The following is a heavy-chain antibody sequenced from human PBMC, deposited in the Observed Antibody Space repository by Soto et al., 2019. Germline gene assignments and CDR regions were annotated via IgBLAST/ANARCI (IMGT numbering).Heavy chain of an antibody. CDR1: DGSFRGYY. J-gene: IGHJ4*02. D-gene: IGHD1-26*01. CDR2: INHSGFT. Sequence: SETLSLTCGVSDGSFRGYYWSWIRQPPGKGLEWIGEINHSGFTNYNPSLKSRVSISRDTSTNQFSLKLTSVTAADSAVYYCARATVKVGATLFDHWGQGTLVTVSS. V-gene: IGHV4-34*01. CDR3: ARATVKVGATLFDH.